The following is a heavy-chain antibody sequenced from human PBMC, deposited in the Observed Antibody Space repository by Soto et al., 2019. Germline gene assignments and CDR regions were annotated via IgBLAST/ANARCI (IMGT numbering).Heavy chain of an antibody. D-gene: IGHD1-1*01. CDR1: GYTFTSYG. CDR2: ISAYNGNT. V-gene: IGHV1-18*01. CDR3: ARGQETQEGGLERSYFDY. J-gene: IGHJ4*02. Sequence: GASVKVSCKASGYTFTSYGISWVRQAPGQGLEWMGWISAYNGNTNYAQKLQGRVTMTTDTSTSTAYMELSSVTAADTAVYYCARGQETQEGGLERSYFDYWGQGTLVTVSS.